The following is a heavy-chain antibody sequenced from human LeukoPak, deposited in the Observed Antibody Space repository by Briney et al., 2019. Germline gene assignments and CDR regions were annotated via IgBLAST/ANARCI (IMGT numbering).Heavy chain of an antibody. CDR3: AKEPYDSSGYYFFSTDY. V-gene: IGHV3-33*06. CDR1: GFTFSSYG. Sequence: GGSLRLSCAASGFTFSSYGMHWVRQAPGKGLEWVAVIWYDGSNKYYADSVKGRFTISRDNPKNTLYLQMNSLRAEDTAVYYCAKEPYDSSGYYFFSTDYWGQGTLVTVSS. CDR2: IWYDGSNK. J-gene: IGHJ4*02. D-gene: IGHD3-22*01.